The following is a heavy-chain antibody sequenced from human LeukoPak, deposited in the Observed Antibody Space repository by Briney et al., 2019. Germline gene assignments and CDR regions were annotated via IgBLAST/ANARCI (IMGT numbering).Heavy chain of an antibody. D-gene: IGHD3-10*02. CDR3: ARDLHYYVAMDV. V-gene: IGHV3-33*02. Sequence: GGSLRLSCAASGFTFSSYGMHWVRQAPGKGLEWVAVIWYDGSNKYYADSAKGRFTISRDNSKNTLFLQLHNLRVEDTALYYCARDLHYYVAMDVWGQGTTVTVSS. J-gene: IGHJ6*02. CDR2: IWYDGSNK. CDR1: GFTFSSYG.